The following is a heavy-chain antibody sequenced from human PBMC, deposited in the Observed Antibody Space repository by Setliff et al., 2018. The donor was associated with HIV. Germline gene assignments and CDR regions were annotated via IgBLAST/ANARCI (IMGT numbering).Heavy chain of an antibody. CDR1: GFRFQDYA. CDR2: ISWNRGTI. D-gene: IGHD1-26*01. Sequence: GGSLRLSCAASGFRFQDYAMHWVRQAPGKGLEWVSGISWNRGTIGYADSVKGRFTISRDNAKNFLYLRMNNLRVEDTAVYYCAANIMGLSPEDYWGQGTLVTVSS. J-gene: IGHJ4*02. V-gene: IGHV3-9*01. CDR3: AANIMGLSPEDY.